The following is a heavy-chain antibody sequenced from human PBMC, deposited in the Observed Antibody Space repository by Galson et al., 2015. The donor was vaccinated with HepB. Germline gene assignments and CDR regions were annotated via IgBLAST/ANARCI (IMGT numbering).Heavy chain of an antibody. CDR1: GFTFSSYA. D-gene: IGHD6-19*01. CDR3: ARDPGIAVAGSWYFDL. CDR2: ISGSGGST. J-gene: IGHJ2*01. Sequence: SLRLSCAASGFTFSSYAMSWVRQAPGKGLEWVSAISGSGGSTYYADSVKGRFTISRDNSKNTLYLQMNSLRAEDTAVYYCARDPGIAVAGSWYFDLWGRGTLVTVSS. V-gene: IGHV3-23*01.